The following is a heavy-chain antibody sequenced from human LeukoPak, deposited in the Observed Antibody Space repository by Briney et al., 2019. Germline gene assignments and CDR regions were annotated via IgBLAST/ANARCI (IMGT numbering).Heavy chain of an antibody. J-gene: IGHJ4*02. Sequence: ASVTVSCKASGGTFISYAISWVRQAPGQGLEWMGGIIPIFGTANYAQKFQGRVTITADESTSTAYMELSSLRSEDTAVYYCARVGEGSSIDYWGQGTLVTVSS. CDR3: ARVGEGSSIDY. CDR2: IIPIFGTA. V-gene: IGHV1-69*13. CDR1: GGTFISYA. D-gene: IGHD3-16*01.